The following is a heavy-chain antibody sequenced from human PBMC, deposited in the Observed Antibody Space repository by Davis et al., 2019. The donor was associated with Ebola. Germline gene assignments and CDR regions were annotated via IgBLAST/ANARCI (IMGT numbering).Heavy chain of an antibody. CDR3: AKDLADDYDFWSGYFDY. V-gene: IGHV3-74*01. CDR2: INSDGSST. Sequence: HTGGSLRLSCAASGFTFSSYWMHWVRQAPGKGLVWVSRINSDGSSTSYADSVKGRFTISRDNSKNTLYLQMNSLRAEDTAVYYCAKDLADDYDFWSGYFDYWGQGTLVTVSS. J-gene: IGHJ4*02. CDR1: GFTFSSYW. D-gene: IGHD3-3*01.